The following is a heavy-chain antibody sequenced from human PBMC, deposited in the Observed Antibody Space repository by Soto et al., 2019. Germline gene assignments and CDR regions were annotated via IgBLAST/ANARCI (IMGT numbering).Heavy chain of an antibody. V-gene: IGHV1-18*01. CDR1: GYTFTSYG. D-gene: IGHD1-20*01. Sequence: QVQLVQSGAEVKKPGASVKVSCKASGYTFTSYGISWVRQAPRQGLEWMGWISAYNGNTNYAQKLQGRVTMTTDTSTSTAYMELRSLRSDDTVVYYCARTGITGTDYYYYGMDVWGQGTTVTVSS. J-gene: IGHJ6*02. CDR2: ISAYNGNT. CDR3: ARTGITGTDYYYYGMDV.